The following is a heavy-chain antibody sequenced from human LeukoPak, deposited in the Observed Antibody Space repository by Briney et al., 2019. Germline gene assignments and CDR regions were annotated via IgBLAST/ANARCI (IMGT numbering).Heavy chain of an antibody. CDR2: IYSGGST. CDR1: GFTVSSNY. Sequence: GGSLRLSCAASGFTVSSNYMSWVRQAPGKGLEWVSVIYSGGSTYYADSVKGRFTISRDNSKNTLYLQMNSLRAEDTAAYYCAREGGGPLEPFDYWGQGALVIVSS. V-gene: IGHV3-53*01. D-gene: IGHD1-1*01. J-gene: IGHJ4*02. CDR3: AREGGGPLEPFDY.